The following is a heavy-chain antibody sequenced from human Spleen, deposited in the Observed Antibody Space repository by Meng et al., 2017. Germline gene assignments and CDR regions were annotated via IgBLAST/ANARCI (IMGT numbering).Heavy chain of an antibody. D-gene: IGHD3-10*01. CDR1: GGSISGGDYY. J-gene: IGHJ4*02. CDR2: IHFSGST. V-gene: IGHV4-30-4*01. CDR3: ARSSYETKSPPASYGY. Sequence: QVQLQESGPGLVKPSQTLSLTCTVCGGSISGGDYYWSWIRQPPGKGLEWIGYIHFSGSTYYNPSLNSRITISVDMSRNQFSLRLTSVTSADMAVSYCARSSYETKSPPASYGYWGQGTLVTVSS.